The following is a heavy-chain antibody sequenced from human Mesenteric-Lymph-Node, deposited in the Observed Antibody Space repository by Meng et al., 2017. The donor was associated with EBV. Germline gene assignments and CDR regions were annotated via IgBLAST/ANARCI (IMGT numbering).Heavy chain of an antibody. J-gene: IGHJ4*02. V-gene: IGHV4-31*11. CDR1: NGSISGGGYY. CDR2: IFDSGTT. Sequence: QVQLQQWGAGLVKPSETLSLTCAVSNGSISGGGYYWSWIRQPPGQGLEWIGEIFDSGTTNYNSSLTSRVSISVDKSKNQFSLKLTSVTAADTAVYYCARGTSRPRMYYFDYWGQGTLVTVSS. CDR3: ARGTSRPRMYYFDY. D-gene: IGHD6-13*01.